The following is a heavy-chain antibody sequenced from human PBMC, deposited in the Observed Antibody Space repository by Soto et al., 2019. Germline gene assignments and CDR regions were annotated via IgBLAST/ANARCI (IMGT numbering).Heavy chain of an antibody. V-gene: IGHV3-30*18. D-gene: IGHD1-26*01. CDR2: ISYDGSFV. J-gene: IGHJ6*02. CDR3: AKERGRNRNVAMDV. Sequence: GGSLRLSCVVSGLTFSDYGFHWVRQAPGKGLDWVAAISYDGSFVYYADSVRGRFTISRDNSRNTLDLQMNTLSHEDTAVYYCAKERGRNRNVAMDVGGQGTSVTVSS. CDR1: GLTFSDYG.